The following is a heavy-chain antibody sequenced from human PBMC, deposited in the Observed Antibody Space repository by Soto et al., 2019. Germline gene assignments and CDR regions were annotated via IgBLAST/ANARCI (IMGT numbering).Heavy chain of an antibody. CDR1: GFTFSDYA. V-gene: IGHV3-23*01. CDR2: VSASASNT. Sequence: EVQLLQHGGGLVQPGGSLRLTCAASGFTFSDYAMSWVRQAPGKGLEWASTVSASASNTHYADSVKGRLTISRDNSKNTLFLQMDSLRAEDTALYYCANVPIWCGSSRCYTEGFDYWGQGTLVIVSS. J-gene: IGHJ4*02. CDR3: ANVPIWCGSSRCYTEGFDY. D-gene: IGHD2-2*01.